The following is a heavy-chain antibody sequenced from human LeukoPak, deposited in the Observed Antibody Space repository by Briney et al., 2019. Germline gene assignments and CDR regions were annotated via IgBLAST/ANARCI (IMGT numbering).Heavy chain of an antibody. Sequence: SEPLSLTCIVSGGSISSTTYYWGWIRQPPGKILEWIGSISYSGGTAYNPSLRSRVTISVDTSKNQFSLKVNSVTAADTAVYYCAREVEYYDSSGYRPHAFDIWGQGTLVTVSA. CDR3: AREVEYYDSSGYRPHAFDI. CDR1: GGSISSTTYY. J-gene: IGHJ3*02. D-gene: IGHD3-22*01. V-gene: IGHV4-39*02. CDR2: ISYSGGT.